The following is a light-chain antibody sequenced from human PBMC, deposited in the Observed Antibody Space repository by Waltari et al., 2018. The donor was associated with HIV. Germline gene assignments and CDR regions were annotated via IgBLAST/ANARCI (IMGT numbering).Light chain of an antibody. J-gene: IGLJ2*01. V-gene: IGLV2-14*01. CDR3: SSYTSSSTLV. Sequence: QSALTQPASVSGSPGQSITISCTGTSSDVGGYNYVSWYQQHPGKAPNLMIYEVSNRPSGVSKRFSGSKSDNTASLTISGLQAEDEADYYCSSYTSSSTLVFGGGTKLTVL. CDR1: SSDVGGYNY. CDR2: EVS.